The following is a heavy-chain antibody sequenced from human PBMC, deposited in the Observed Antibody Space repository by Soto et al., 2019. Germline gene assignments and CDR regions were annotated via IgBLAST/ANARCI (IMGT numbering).Heavy chain of an antibody. CDR1: GFTFTSSA. J-gene: IGHJ5*02. Sequence: GASVKVSCKASGFTFTSSAVQWVRRARGQRLEWIGWIVVGSGNTNYAQKFQERVTITRDMSTSTAYMELSSLRSEDTAVYYCAAETVLVKWFDPWGQGTLVTVSS. V-gene: IGHV1-58*01. D-gene: IGHD2-2*01. CDR2: IVVGSGNT. CDR3: AAETVLVKWFDP.